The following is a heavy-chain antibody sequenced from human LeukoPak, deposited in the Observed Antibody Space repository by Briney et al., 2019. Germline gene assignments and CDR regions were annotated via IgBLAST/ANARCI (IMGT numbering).Heavy chain of an antibody. D-gene: IGHD1-26*01. V-gene: IGHV1-69*08. CDR1: GGTLTSHI. J-gene: IGHJ5*02. Sequence: ASVKVSCKTSGGTLTSHIFSWVRQAPGQGLEWMGRITPIIGTTKYAQKFHDRVTITADKSTTTVYMELSSLRSDDTAVYYCTRVNLRGSKYNWFDPWSQGTLVAVSS. CDR3: TRVNLRGSKYNWFDP. CDR2: ITPIIGTT.